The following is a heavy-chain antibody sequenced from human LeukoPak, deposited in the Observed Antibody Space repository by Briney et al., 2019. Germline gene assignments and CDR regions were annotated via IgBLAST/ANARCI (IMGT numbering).Heavy chain of an antibody. V-gene: IGHV4-34*01. Sequence: SETLSLTCAVYGGSFSGYYWSWIRQPPGKGLEWIGEINHSGSTNYNPSLKSRVTISVDTSKNQFSLKLSSMTAADTAVYYCASRYDSSGYYFDYWGQGTLVTVSS. CDR1: GGSFSGYY. CDR3: ASRYDSSGYYFDY. J-gene: IGHJ4*02. D-gene: IGHD3-22*01. CDR2: INHSGST.